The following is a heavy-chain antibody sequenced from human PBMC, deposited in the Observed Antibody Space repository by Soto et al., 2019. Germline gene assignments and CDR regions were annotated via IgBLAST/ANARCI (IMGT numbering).Heavy chain of an antibody. D-gene: IGHD3-10*01. J-gene: IGHJ4*02. CDR1: GFTFSSYW. V-gene: IGHV3-7*05. Sequence: GGSLRLSCAASGFTFSSYWMSWVRQAPGKGLEWVANIKQDGSEKYYVDSVKGRFTISRDNAKNSLYLQMNSLRAEDTAVYYCARGGTYYYGSGSYIVKFDYWGQGTLVTVSS. CDR2: IKQDGSEK. CDR3: ARGGTYYYGSGSYIVKFDY.